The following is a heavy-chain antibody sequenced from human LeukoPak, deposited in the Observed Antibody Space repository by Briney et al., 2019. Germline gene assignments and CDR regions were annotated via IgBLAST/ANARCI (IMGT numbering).Heavy chain of an antibody. Sequence: GGSLRLSCTASGFTFDSYAMIWVRQTPGKGLEWVSIISDTGGNIYYADSVKGRFTISRDNSKNTLYLQMNSLRAEDTAIYYCAKDRQQLINYWFEFWGQGTQVTVSS. V-gene: IGHV3-23*01. CDR2: ISDTGGNI. J-gene: IGHJ1*01. CDR1: GFTFDSYA. D-gene: IGHD6-13*01. CDR3: AKDRQQLINYWFEF.